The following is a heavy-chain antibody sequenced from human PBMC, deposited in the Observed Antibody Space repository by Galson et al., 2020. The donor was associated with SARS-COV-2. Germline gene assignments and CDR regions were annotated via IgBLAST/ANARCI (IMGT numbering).Heavy chain of an antibody. CDR3: TRDGGILGVLDY. J-gene: IGHJ4*02. CDR1: GFTFGDYA. CDR2: IRSKAYGGTT. Sequence: TGGSLRLSCTASGFTFGDYAMSWVRQAPGKGLEWVGFIRSKAYGGTTEYAASVKGRFTISRDDSKSIAYLQMNSLKTEDTAVYYCTRDGGILGVLDYWGQGTLVTVSS. V-gene: IGHV3-49*04. D-gene: IGHD3-16*01.